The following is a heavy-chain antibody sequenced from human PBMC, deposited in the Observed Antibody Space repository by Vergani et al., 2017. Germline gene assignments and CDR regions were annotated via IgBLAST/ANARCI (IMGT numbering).Heavy chain of an antibody. CDR2: IIPIFGTA. J-gene: IGHJ4*02. CDR1: GGTFSSYA. V-gene: IGHV1-69*06. Sequence: QVQLVQSGAEVKKPGSSVKVSCKASGGTFSSYAISWVRQAPGQGLEWMGRIIPIFGTANYAQKFQGRVTMTRDTSISTAYMELSSLRSEDTAVYYCAIDLDGEDYFDYWGQGTLVTVSS. D-gene: IGHD3-10*01. CDR3: AIDLDGEDYFDY.